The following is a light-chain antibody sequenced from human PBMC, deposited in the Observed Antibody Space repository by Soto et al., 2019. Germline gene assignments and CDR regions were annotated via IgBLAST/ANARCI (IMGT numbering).Light chain of an antibody. Sequence: EIVMTQSPATLSVSPGERATLSCRASQSVSSNLAWYQQKNGQAPRILIYGASTRATGIPARFSGSGSGTEFTLTISRLQSEDFAVYYCQQYNNWPRTFGQGTKVDIK. J-gene: IGKJ1*01. CDR2: GAS. CDR1: QSVSSN. CDR3: QQYNNWPRT. V-gene: IGKV3-15*01.